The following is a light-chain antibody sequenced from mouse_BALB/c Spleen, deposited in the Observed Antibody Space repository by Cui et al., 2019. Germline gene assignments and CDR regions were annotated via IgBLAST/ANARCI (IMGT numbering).Light chain of an antibody. V-gene: IGKV12-46*01. CDR1: ENIYSN. Sequence: DIHMTQSPASLSVSVGETVTITCRASENIYSNLAWYQQKQGKSPQLLVYAATNLADGVPSRFSGSGSGTQYSLKINSLQSEDFGSYYCQHFWGTPYTFGGGTKLEIK. J-gene: IGKJ2*01. CDR3: QHFWGTPYT. CDR2: AAT.